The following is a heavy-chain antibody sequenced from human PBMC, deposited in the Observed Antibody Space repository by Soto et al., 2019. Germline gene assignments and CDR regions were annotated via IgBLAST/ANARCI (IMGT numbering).Heavy chain of an antibody. CDR3: ARESSGGYNWFDP. CDR1: GGSISSYY. V-gene: IGHV4-59*01. J-gene: IGHJ5*02. Sequence: SETLSLTCTVSGGSISSYYWSWIWQPPGKGLEWNGYIYYSGSTNYNPSLKSRVTISVDTYKNQFSLKLSSVTAADTAVYYCARESSGGYNWFDPWGQGTLVTVSS. D-gene: IGHD6-6*01. CDR2: IYYSGST.